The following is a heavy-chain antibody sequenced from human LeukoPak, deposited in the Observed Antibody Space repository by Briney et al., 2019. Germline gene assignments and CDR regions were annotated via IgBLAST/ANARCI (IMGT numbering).Heavy chain of an antibody. CDR1: GFTFSSYA. CDR3: ATTNRYSGSYRDFDY. V-gene: IGHV3-23*01. Sequence: PGGSLRPSCAASGFTFSSYAMSWVREAPGKGLEWVSAISGSGGSSYYADSVKGRFTISRDNSKNTLYLQMNSLRAEDTALYYCATTNRYSGSYRDFDYWGQGTLVTVSS. J-gene: IGHJ4*02. D-gene: IGHD1-26*01. CDR2: ISGSGGSS.